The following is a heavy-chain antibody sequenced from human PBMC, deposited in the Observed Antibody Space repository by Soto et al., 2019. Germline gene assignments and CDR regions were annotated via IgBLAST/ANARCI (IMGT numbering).Heavy chain of an antibody. Sequence: EVQLLESGGGLVQPGGSLRLSCAASGFTFSSYAMSWVRQAPGKGLEWVSAISGSGGSTYYADSVKGRFTISRDNSENTLYLQMNSLRAEDTAVYYCAKGRGYSYGPPDYWGQGTLVTVSS. J-gene: IGHJ4*02. V-gene: IGHV3-23*01. CDR2: ISGSGGST. D-gene: IGHD5-18*01. CDR3: AKGRGYSYGPPDY. CDR1: GFTFSSYA.